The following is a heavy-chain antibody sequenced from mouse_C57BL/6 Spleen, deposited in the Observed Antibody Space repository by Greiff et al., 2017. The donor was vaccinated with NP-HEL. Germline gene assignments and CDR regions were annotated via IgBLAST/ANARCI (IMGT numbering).Heavy chain of an antibody. J-gene: IGHJ2*01. CDR1: GYAFSSSW. CDR2: IYPGDGDT. V-gene: IGHV1-82*01. D-gene: IGHD6-1*01. Sequence: QVQLQQSGPELVKPGASVKISCKASGYAFSSSWMNWVKQRPGKGLEWIGRIYPGDGDTNYNGKFKGKATLTADKSSSTAYMQLSSLTSEDSAVYFCARASPLGYFDYWGQGTTLTVSS. CDR3: ARASPLGYFDY.